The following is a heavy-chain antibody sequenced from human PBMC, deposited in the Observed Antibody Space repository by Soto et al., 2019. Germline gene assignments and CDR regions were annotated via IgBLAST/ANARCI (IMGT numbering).Heavy chain of an antibody. J-gene: IGHJ4*02. D-gene: IGHD5-18*01. CDR2: IHHSGTT. CDR1: GGSIRSNW. Sequence: QVQLQESGPGRVKPSETLSLICDVSGGSIRSNWWSWVRQPPGKGLEWIGEIHHSGTTNYNPSLKSRVIMSVDKSENQISLKVNSGTAADKAVYYCARHTAMATRRGFAYWGQGTVVLASS. V-gene: IGHV4-4*02. CDR3: ARHTAMATRRGFAY.